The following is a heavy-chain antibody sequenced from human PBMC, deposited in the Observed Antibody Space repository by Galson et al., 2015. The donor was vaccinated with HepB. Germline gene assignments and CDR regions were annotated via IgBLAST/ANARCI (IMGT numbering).Heavy chain of an antibody. D-gene: IGHD1-14*01. Sequence: SVKVSCKASGYTFTSYAMHWVRQAPGQRLEWMGWINAGNGNIKYSQKFQGRVTITRDTSASTAYMELSSLRSEDTAVYYCASFSENHLARGWTYYYYYYMDVWGKRTTVTVSS. CDR3: ASFSENHLARGWTYYYYYYMDV. CDR1: GYTFTSYA. CDR2: INAGNGNI. V-gene: IGHV1-3*01. J-gene: IGHJ6*03.